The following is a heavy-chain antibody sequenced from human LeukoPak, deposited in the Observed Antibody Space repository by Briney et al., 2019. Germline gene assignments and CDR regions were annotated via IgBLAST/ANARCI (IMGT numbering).Heavy chain of an antibody. CDR2: IYYSGST. CDR3: ARSTKDGSVADYYYYYMDV. D-gene: IGHD5-24*01. J-gene: IGHJ6*03. CDR1: GGSISSYY. Sequence: SETLSLTCTVSGGSISSYYWGWIRQPPGKGLEWIGYIYYSGSTNYNPSLKSRVTISVDTSKNQFSLKLSSVTAADTAVYYCARSTKDGSVADYYYYYMDVWGKGTTVTISS. V-gene: IGHV4-59*01.